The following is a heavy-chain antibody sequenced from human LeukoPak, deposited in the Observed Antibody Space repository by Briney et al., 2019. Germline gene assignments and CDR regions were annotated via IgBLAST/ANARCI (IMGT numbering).Heavy chain of an antibody. Sequence: GGSLRLSCSASGLTFSTYWMSWVRQVPGKGLEWVSAISGSGGSTYYADSVKGRFTISRDNSKNTLYLQMNSLRAEDTAVYYCAKNARDWYYFDYWGQGTLVTVSS. CDR1: GLTFSTYW. V-gene: IGHV3-23*01. D-gene: IGHD3-9*01. CDR3: AKNARDWYYFDY. CDR2: ISGSGGST. J-gene: IGHJ4*02.